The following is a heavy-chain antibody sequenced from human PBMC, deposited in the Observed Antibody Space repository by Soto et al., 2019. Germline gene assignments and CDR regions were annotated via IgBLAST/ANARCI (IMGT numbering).Heavy chain of an antibody. CDR3: ARVFYYGWGGGEGYYGMDV. Sequence: ASVKVSCKASGYTFTSYYMHWVRQAPGQGLEWMGIINPSGGNTKYSQKFQGRVTITRDTSASTAYMELSSLRSEDTAVYYCARVFYYGWGGGEGYYGMDVGGQGPTVTVSS. V-gene: IGHV1-46*01. J-gene: IGHJ6*02. D-gene: IGHD3-10*01. CDR2: INPSGGNT. CDR1: GYTFTSYY.